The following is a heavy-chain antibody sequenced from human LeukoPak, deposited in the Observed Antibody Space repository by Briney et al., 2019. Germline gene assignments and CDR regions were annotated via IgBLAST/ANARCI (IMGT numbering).Heavy chain of an antibody. CDR2: INHSGST. D-gene: IGHD2-2*01. Sequence: PSETLSLTCAVYGGSFSGYYWSWIRQPPGKGLEWIGEINHSGSTNYNPSLNSRVTISVDTSKNQFSLKLSSVTAADTAVYYCARVKDVVVPAAIAAQDDAFDIWGQGTMVTVSS. CDR1: GGSFSGYY. CDR3: ARVKDVVVPAAIAAQDDAFDI. V-gene: IGHV4-34*01. J-gene: IGHJ3*02.